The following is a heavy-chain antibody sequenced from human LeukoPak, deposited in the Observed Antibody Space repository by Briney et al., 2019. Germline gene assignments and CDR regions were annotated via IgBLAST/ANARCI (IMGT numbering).Heavy chain of an antibody. J-gene: IGHJ4*02. Sequence: GGSLRLSCAASGFTFSSYGMHWVRQAPAKGLEWVAIISYEGSNKYYADSVKGRFTISRDNSKNTLYLQMNSLRAEDTAVYYCAKSTTVTQRGYFDYWGQGTLVTVSS. V-gene: IGHV3-30*18. CDR1: GFTFSSYG. CDR2: ISYEGSNK. CDR3: AKSTTVTQRGYFDY. D-gene: IGHD4-17*01.